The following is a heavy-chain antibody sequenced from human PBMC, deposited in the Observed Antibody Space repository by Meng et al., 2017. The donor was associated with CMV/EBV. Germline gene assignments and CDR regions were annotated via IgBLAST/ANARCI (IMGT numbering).Heavy chain of an antibody. Sequence: TCSSYDISWVRQAPGQGLEWMGGIIPIFGTANYAQKFQGRVTITADKSTSTSYMELSSLRSEDTAVYYCARVRGSGSYYYYYGMDVWGQGTTVTVSS. V-gene: IGHV1-69*06. D-gene: IGHD3-10*01. CDR1: TCSSYD. CDR3: ARVRGSGSYYYYYGMDV. CDR2: IIPIFGTA. J-gene: IGHJ6*02.